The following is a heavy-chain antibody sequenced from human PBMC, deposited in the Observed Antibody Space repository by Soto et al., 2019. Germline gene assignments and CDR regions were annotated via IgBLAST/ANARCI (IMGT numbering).Heavy chain of an antibody. J-gene: IGHJ3*02. V-gene: IGHV3-9*01. CDR2: ISWNSGSI. Sequence: PGGSLRLSCAASGFTFDDYAMHWVRQAPGKGLEWVSGISWNSGSIGYADSVKGRFTISRDNAKNSLYLQMNSLRAEDTALYYCAKGYGSGSYLLDAFDIWGQGTMVTVSS. D-gene: IGHD3-10*01. CDR3: AKGYGSGSYLLDAFDI. CDR1: GFTFDDYA.